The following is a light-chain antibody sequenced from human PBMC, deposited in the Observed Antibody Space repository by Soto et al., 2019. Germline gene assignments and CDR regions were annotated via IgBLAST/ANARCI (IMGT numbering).Light chain of an antibody. CDR1: ASNIGSNF. V-gene: IGLV1-44*01. CDR2: TNS. Sequence: QSVLTQPPSASGPPGQRVTISCSGRASNIGSNFVSWYQVVPGTAPKLLICTNSHRPSGVPDRFSGSRSGTSASLDISGLQSDDEADYFCATWDDNVKGPVFGGGTKLTVL. J-gene: IGLJ2*01. CDR3: ATWDDNVKGPV.